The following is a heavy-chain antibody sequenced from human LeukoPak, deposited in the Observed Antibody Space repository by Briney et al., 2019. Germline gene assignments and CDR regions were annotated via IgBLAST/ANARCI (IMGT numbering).Heavy chain of an antibody. CDR3: AADDQQLLM. D-gene: IGHD2-21*01. CDR2: INPSGGST. V-gene: IGHV1-46*01. CDR1: GYTFTSYY. Sequence: ASVKVSCKASGYTFTSYYMHWVRQAPGQGLEWMGIINPSGGSTSYAQKFQDRVTITRDMSTGTAYMELSSLRSEDTAVYYCAADDQQLLMWGQGTLVTVSS. J-gene: IGHJ4*02.